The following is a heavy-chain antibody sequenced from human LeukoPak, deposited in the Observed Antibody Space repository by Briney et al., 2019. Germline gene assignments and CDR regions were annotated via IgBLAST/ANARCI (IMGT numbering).Heavy chain of an antibody. CDR1: GGSISSYY. D-gene: IGHD3-3*02. Sequence: PSETLSLTCTVSGGSISSYYWSWIRQPPGKGLEWIGYIYYSGSTNYNPSLKSRVTISVDTSKNQFSLNLSSVTAADTAVYYCARGGDSKHLVNWGRGTLVTVSS. J-gene: IGHJ4*02. CDR3: ARGGDSKHLVN. V-gene: IGHV4-59*01. CDR2: IYYSGST.